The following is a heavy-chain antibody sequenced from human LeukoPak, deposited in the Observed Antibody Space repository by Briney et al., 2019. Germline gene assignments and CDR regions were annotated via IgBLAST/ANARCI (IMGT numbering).Heavy chain of an antibody. D-gene: IGHD2-2*01. CDR1: GFTVSSNY. J-gene: IGHJ3*02. CDR3: AKGGYCSSTSCSIMGAFDI. Sequence: GGSLRLSCAASGFTVSSNYMSWVRQAPGKGLEWVSVIYSGGSTYYADSVKGRFTISRDNSKNTLYLQMNSLRAEDTAVYYCAKGGYCSSTSCSIMGAFDIWGQGTMVTVSS. CDR2: IYSGGST. V-gene: IGHV3-66*01.